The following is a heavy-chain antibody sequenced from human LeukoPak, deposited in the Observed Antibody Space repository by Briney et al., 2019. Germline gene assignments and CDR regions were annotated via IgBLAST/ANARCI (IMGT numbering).Heavy chain of an antibody. CDR2: INHSGST. CDR3: ARRAWELGAFDI. D-gene: IGHD1-26*01. V-gene: IGHV4-34*01. Sequence: PSETLSLTCAVYGGSFSGYYWSWIRQPPGKGLEWIGEINHSGSTNYNPSLKSRVTIPVDTSKNQFSLKLSSVTAADTAVYYCARRAWELGAFDIWGQGTMVTVSS. CDR1: GGSFSGYY. J-gene: IGHJ3*02.